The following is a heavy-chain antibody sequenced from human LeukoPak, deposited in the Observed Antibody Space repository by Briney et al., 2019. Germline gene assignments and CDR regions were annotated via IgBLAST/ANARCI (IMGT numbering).Heavy chain of an antibody. Sequence: GGSLRLSCAASGFTFSSYGMHWVRQAPGKGLQWVAFLRYDGSNQDYGDSVKGRFTISRDNSKNTVYLQMNSLTPEDTAVYYCAKDQGLGYCSGGNCYGGSYYFDYWGQGTLVTVSS. V-gene: IGHV3-30*02. CDR1: GFTFSSYG. CDR2: LRYDGSNQ. J-gene: IGHJ4*02. D-gene: IGHD2-15*01. CDR3: AKDQGLGYCSGGNCYGGSYYFDY.